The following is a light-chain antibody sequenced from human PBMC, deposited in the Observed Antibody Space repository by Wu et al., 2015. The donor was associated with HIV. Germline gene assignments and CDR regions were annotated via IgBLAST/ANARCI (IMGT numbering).Light chain of an antibody. V-gene: IGKV3-20*01. CDR2: GVS. CDR3: QQYGSSSYT. J-gene: IGKJ2*01. CDR1: QSVNDNY. Sequence: EIVLTQSPGTLSLSPGGRATLSCRASQSVNDNYLAWYQQKPGQAPRLLIYGVSSRATGIPDRFSGSGSGTDFTLTISRLEPEDLAVYYCQQYGSSSYTFGPGDQTWRSN.